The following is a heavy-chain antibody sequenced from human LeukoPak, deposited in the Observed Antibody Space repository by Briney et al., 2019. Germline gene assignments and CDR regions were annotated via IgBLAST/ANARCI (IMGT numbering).Heavy chain of an antibody. V-gene: IGHV1-2*02. J-gene: IGHJ4*02. CDR3: ARAEWELLNYFDC. CDR2: INPNSGGT. CDR1: GYTFTDYY. D-gene: IGHD1-26*01. Sequence: ASVKVSCKASGYTFTDYYMHWVRQAPGQGLEWMGWINPNSGGTNYAQEFQGRVTMTRHTSISTAYMELSRLRSDDTAVYYCARAEWELLNYFDCWGQGTLVTVSS.